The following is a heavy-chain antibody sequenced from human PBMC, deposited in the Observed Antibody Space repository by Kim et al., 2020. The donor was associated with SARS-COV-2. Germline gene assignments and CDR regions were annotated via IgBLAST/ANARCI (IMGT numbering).Heavy chain of an antibody. V-gene: IGHV3-13*01. J-gene: IGHJ6*02. D-gene: IGHD3-10*01. CDR3: ARGAPVRSYYYGMDV. Sequence: GGSLRLSCAASGFTFSSYDMHWVRQATGKGLEWVSAIGTAGDTYYPGSVKGRFTISRENAKNSLYLQMNSLRAGDTAVYYCARGAPVRSYYYGMDVWGQGTTVTVSS. CDR2: IGTAGDT. CDR1: GFTFSSYD.